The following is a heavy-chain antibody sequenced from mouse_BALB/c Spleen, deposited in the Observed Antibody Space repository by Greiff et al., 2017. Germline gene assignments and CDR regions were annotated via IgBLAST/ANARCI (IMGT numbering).Heavy chain of an antibody. Sequence: VHVKQSGAELVKPGASVKLSCTASGFNIKDTYMHWVKQRPEQGLEWIGRIDPANGNTKYDPKFQGKATITADTSSNTAYLQLSSLTSEDTAVYYCAKAHYGSSYDAMDYWGQGTSVTVSS. J-gene: IGHJ4*01. CDR2: IDPANGNT. CDR1: GFNIKDTY. CDR3: AKAHYGSSYDAMDY. D-gene: IGHD1-1*01. V-gene: IGHV14-3*02.